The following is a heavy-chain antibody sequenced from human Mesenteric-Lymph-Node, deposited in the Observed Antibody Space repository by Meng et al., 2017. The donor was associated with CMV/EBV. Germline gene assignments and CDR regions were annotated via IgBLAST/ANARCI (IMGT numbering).Heavy chain of an antibody. D-gene: IGHD3-3*01. Sequence: GESLKISCKGSGDGFTKYWIGWVRQMTGKGLEWMGMFYAGDCDTRYSPSFQGQVTISVDKSISTAYQQWNSLKASDTAMYYCARGPANDYWRAYYDYWGQGTLVTVSS. CDR1: GDGFTKYW. CDR3: ARGPANDYWRAYYDY. V-gene: IGHV5-51*01. J-gene: IGHJ4*02. CDR2: FYAGDCDT.